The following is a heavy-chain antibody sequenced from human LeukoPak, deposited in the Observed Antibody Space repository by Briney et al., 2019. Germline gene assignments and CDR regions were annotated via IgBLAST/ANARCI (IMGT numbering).Heavy chain of an antibody. CDR3: AAGPLPYDFWSGVDI. D-gene: IGHD3-3*01. Sequence: SVRVSCAASGFTFTSSAVQWVRQARGQRLEWIGWIVVGSGNTNYAQKFQERVTITRDKATSTAYMELSSLRSEDTAVYYCAAGPLPYDFWSGVDIWGQGTMVTVSS. J-gene: IGHJ3*02. V-gene: IGHV1-58*01. CDR2: IVVGSGNT. CDR1: GFTFTSSA.